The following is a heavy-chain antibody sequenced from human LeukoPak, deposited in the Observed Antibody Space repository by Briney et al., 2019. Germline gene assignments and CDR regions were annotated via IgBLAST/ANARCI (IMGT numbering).Heavy chain of an antibody. D-gene: IGHD2-8*01. V-gene: IGHV3-7*01. CDR2: IKQDGSET. CDR1: GFTFSNYW. Sequence: GGSLRLSCAASGFTFSNYWMSWVRQAPGKGLEWVANIKQDGSETYYVDSVKGRFTISRDDAKNSLFLQMNSLTAEDTAVYYCARKGGTRGPLNYWGQGTLVTVSS. CDR3: ARKGGTRGPLNY. J-gene: IGHJ4*02.